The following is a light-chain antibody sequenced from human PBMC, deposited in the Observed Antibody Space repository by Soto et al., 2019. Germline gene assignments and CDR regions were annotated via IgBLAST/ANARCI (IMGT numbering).Light chain of an antibody. V-gene: IGLV1-44*01. CDR1: ESNIGNNA. J-gene: IGLJ2*01. CDR2: NYS. CDR3: ATWDDSVSGQV. Sequence: QPVLIQPPSTSATPGQRVTFSCSGSESNIGNNAVNWYQHLPGAAPKLVIYNYSQRPSGVPDRFSGSRSGTSASLAISGLQSEDEGVYYCATWDDSVSGQVFGGGTKVTVL.